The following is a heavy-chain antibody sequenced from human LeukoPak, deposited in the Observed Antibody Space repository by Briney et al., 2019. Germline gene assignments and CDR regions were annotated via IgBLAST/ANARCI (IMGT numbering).Heavy chain of an antibody. J-gene: IGHJ4*02. CDR2: ISINGDTT. CDR3: VKGTLGVSDYYNY. CDR1: GFSFTNYP. D-gene: IGHD3-22*01. V-gene: IGHV3-64D*06. Sequence: GGSLRLSCSASGFSFTNYPIHWVRQAPGKGLDYLSAISINGDTTYYANSVKGRFTISRDNSKHTLYLQMSSLRPDDTAVYYCVKGTLGVSDYYNYWGQGTLVTVSS.